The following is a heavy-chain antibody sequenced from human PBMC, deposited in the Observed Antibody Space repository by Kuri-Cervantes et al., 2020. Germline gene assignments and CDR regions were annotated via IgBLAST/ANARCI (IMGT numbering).Heavy chain of an antibody. V-gene: IGHV3-66*01. CDR1: GFTVSSNY. Sequence: GEALKICCAASGFTVSSNYMSWVRPAPGKGLEWVSVIYSGGSTYYADSVKGRFTISRDNSKNTLYLQMSSLRAEDTAVYYCARVPPRWATIGLGGCDYWGQGTLVTVSS. CDR2: IYSGGST. CDR3: ARVPPRWATIGLGGCDY. D-gene: IGHD5-24*01. J-gene: IGHJ4*02.